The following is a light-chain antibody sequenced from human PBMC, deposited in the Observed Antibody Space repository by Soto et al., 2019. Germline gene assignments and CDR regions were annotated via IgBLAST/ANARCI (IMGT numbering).Light chain of an antibody. CDR2: DVD. J-gene: IGLJ2*01. CDR3: SSYASSSTLAV. V-gene: IGLV2-14*01. Sequence: QSVLTQPASVSGSPGQSITIYCTGTSSDVGGYNSVSWYQQHPGKAPNLMIYDVDKRPSRVSNRFSASKSGNTASLTISELQAEDEADYYCSSYASSSTLAVFGGGTKVTVL. CDR1: SSDVGGYNS.